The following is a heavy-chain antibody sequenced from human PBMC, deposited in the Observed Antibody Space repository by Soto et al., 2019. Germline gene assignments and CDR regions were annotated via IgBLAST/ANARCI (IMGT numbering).Heavy chain of an antibody. Sequence: PSETLSLTCTVSGGSISSGGYYWSWIRQHPGKGLEWIGYIYYSGSTYYNPSLKSRVTISVDTSKNQFSLKLSSVTAADTAVYYCARGATYYYGSGSSRYFDYWGQGTLVTVSS. CDR2: IYYSGST. CDR1: GGSISSGGYY. D-gene: IGHD3-10*01. J-gene: IGHJ4*02. V-gene: IGHV4-31*03. CDR3: ARGATYYYGSGSSRYFDY.